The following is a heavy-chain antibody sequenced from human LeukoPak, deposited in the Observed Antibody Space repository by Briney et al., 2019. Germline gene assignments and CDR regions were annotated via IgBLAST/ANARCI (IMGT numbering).Heavy chain of an antibody. CDR3: ARGYYYDSSGYFSTIDY. CDR1: GFTFSSYS. J-gene: IGHJ4*02. CDR2: ISSSSSYI. Sequence: GGSLRLSCAASGFTFSSYSMNWVRQAPGKGLEWVSSISSSSSYIYYAGSVKGRFTISRDNAKNSLYLQMNSLRAEDTAVYYCARGYYYDSSGYFSTIDYWGQGTLVTVSS. D-gene: IGHD3-22*01. V-gene: IGHV3-21*01.